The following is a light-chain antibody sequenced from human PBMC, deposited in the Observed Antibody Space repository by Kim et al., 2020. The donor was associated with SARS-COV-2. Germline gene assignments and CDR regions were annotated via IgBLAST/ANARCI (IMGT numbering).Light chain of an antibody. CDR2: DNN. CDR3: GTWDNSLSAV. V-gene: IGLV1-51*01. CDR1: SSNIGNNY. J-gene: IGLJ7*01. Sequence: PGQKRTISCSRSSSNIGNNYVAWYQQLPGTAPKLLIYDNNKRPSGIPDRFSGSKSGTSATLGITGLQTGDEADYYCGTWDNSLSAVFGGGTQLTVL.